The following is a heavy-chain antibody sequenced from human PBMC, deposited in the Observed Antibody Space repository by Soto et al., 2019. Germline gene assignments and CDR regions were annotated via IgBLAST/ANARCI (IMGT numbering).Heavy chain of an antibody. Sequence: GGSLRLSCAASGFTFSNAWMNWVRQAPGKGLEWVGRIKSKTDGGTTDYAAPVKGRFTISRDDSKNTLYLQMNSLKTEDTAVYYCTTVYDFWSGYYSLDGMDVWGQGTTVTVSS. CDR3: TTVYDFWSGYYSLDGMDV. CDR1: GFTFSNAW. J-gene: IGHJ6*02. V-gene: IGHV3-15*07. CDR2: IKSKTDGGTT. D-gene: IGHD3-3*01.